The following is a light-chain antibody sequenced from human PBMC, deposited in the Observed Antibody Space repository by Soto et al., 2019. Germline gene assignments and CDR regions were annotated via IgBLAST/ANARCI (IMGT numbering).Light chain of an antibody. J-gene: IGKJ4*01. CDR2: AAS. CDR1: QVISNY. CDR3: QKYNSAPLT. Sequence: DIQMTQSPSSLSASVGDRVTITCRASQVISNYLAWYQQKSEKDPKLLIYAASTLQSGVPSRFSGSGSGTDFTLTISSLQPEDVATYYCQKYNSAPLTFGGGTKVEIK. V-gene: IGKV1-27*01.